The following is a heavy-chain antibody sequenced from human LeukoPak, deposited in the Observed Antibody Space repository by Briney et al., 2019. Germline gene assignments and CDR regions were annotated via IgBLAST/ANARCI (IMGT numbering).Heavy chain of an antibody. CDR2: IIPILGIA. CDR1: GGTFSSYA. CDR3: ARVSRSEITVVDY. J-gene: IGHJ4*02. D-gene: IGHD3-16*01. Sequence: GSSVKVSCKASGGTFSSYAISWVRQAPGQGLEWMGRIIPILGIANYAQKFQGRVTITADKSTSTAYMELSSLRSEDTAVYYCARVSRSEITVVDYWGQGTLVTVSS. V-gene: IGHV1-69*04.